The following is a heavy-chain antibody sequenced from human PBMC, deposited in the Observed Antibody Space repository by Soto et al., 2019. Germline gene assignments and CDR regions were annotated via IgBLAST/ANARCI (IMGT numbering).Heavy chain of an antibody. V-gene: IGHV4-4*02. CDR1: GGSISSSNW. D-gene: IGHD1-26*01. CDR3: ARVSGSYYYGMDV. CDR2: IYHSGST. Sequence: QVQLQESGPGLVKPSGTLSLTCAVSGGSISSSNWWSWVRQPPGKGLLWIGEIYHSGSTNYNPSRKSRVTISVDKSTNQFALRLSSVTAADTAVYYCARVSGSYYYGMDVWGQGTTVTVSS. J-gene: IGHJ6*02.